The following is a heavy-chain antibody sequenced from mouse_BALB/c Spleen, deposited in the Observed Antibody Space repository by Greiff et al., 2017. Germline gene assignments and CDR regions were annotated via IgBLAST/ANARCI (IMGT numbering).Heavy chain of an antibody. Sequence: EVQLQQSGAELVKPGASVKLSCTASGFNIKDTYMHWVKQRPEQGLEWIGRIDPANGNTKYDPKFQGKATITADTSSNTAYLQLSSLTSEDTAVYYCARWNTVVYYYAMDYWGQGTSVTVSS. J-gene: IGHJ4*01. V-gene: IGHV14-3*02. CDR2: IDPANGNT. CDR1: GFNIKDTY. CDR3: ARWNTVVYYYAMDY. D-gene: IGHD1-1*01.